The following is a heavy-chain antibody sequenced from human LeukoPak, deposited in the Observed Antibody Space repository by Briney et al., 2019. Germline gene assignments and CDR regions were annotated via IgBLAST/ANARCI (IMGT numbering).Heavy chain of an antibody. D-gene: IGHD4-17*01. CDR1: GGSISSGDYY. CDR2: IYYSGNT. Sequence: SQTLSLTCTVSGGSISSGDYYWSWIRQPPGKGLEWIGYIYYSGNTYYNPSLKSRVTISVDTSKNQFSLKLSSVTAADTAVYYCARVPWGDYGDYRDYWGQGTLVTVSS. V-gene: IGHV4-30-4*01. J-gene: IGHJ4*02. CDR3: ARVPWGDYGDYRDY.